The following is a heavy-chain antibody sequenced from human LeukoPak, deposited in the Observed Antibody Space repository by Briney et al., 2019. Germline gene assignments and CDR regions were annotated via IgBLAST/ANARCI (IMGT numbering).Heavy chain of an antibody. D-gene: IGHD1-26*01. J-gene: IGHJ3*02. CDR2: IKQDGSEK. V-gene: IGHV3-7*01. Sequence: GGSLRLSCAVSGFTFSSYWMSWVRQAPGKGLEWVAIIKQDGSEKYYVDSVKGRFTISRDNAKNSLFLQMNGLRGEDTAVYYCAKRELGEAFDIWGQGTMVTVSS. CDR1: GFTFSSYW. CDR3: AKRELGEAFDI.